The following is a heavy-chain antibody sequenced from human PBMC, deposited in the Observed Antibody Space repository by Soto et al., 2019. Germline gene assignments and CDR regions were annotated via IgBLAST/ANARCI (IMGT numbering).Heavy chain of an antibody. CDR3: ARTQLDYYYYGMDV. J-gene: IGHJ6*02. V-gene: IGHV4-61*01. CDR2: IYYSGST. Sequence: SETLSLTCTVSGGSVSSGSYYWSWIRQPPGKGLEWIGYIYYSGSTNYNPSLKSRVTISVGTSKNQFSLKLSSVTAADTAVYYCARTQLDYYYYGMDVWRQGTTVTVSS. CDR1: GGSVSSGSYY.